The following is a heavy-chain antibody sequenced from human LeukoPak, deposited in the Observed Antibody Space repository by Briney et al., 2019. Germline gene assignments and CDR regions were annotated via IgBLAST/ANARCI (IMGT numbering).Heavy chain of an antibody. CDR1: GGSISSYY. D-gene: IGHD3-22*01. J-gene: IGHJ5*02. CDR3: ARNASTMIVPGGWFDP. V-gene: IGHV4-59*04. CDR2: IYYSGST. Sequence: PSETLSLTCTVSGGSISSYYWSWIRQPPGKGLECIGYIYYSGSTSYNPSLKSRVTMTVDTSQNQFSLKLSSVTAADTAVYYCARNASTMIVPGGWFDPWGQGTLVTVSS.